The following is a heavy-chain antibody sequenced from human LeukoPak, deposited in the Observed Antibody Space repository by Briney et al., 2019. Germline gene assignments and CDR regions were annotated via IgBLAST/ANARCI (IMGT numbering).Heavy chain of an antibody. Sequence: SETLSLSCTVSGGSMSNYHWTWIRQPPGEGLEWIGRIYTNGHTNYSPSLRSRVTMSVGTSKNQFSLKVRFVTAADTAAYFCARDHVVVGSTTSFFDYWGQGILVTVSS. CDR2: IYTNGHT. J-gene: IGHJ4*02. CDR1: GGSMSNYH. D-gene: IGHD3-22*01. CDR3: ARDHVVVGSTTSFFDY. V-gene: IGHV4-4*07.